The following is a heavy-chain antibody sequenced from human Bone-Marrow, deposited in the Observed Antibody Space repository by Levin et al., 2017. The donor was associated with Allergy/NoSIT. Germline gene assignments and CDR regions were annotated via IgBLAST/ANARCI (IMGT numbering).Heavy chain of an antibody. J-gene: IGHJ4*02. CDR3: AKLSLSGYGVHFDY. V-gene: IGHV3-23*01. CDR1: GFTFSSYA. D-gene: IGHD3-3*01. CDR2: ISGSGGST. Sequence: GESLKISCAASGFTFSSYAMSWVRQAPGKGLEWVSAISGSGGSTYYADSVKGRFTISRDNSKNTLYLQMNSLRAEDTAVYYCAKLSLSGYGVHFDYWGQGTLVTVSS.